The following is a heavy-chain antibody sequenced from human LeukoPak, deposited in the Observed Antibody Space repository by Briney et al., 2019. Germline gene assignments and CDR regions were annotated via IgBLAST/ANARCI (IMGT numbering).Heavy chain of an antibody. CDR2: IYYSGST. CDR1: GGSISSGDYY. J-gene: IGHJ4*02. D-gene: IGHD3-22*01. V-gene: IGHV4-30-4*01. Sequence: ASETLSLTCTVSGGSISSGDYYWSWLRQPPGKGLEWIGYIYYSGSTYYNPSLKSRVTISVDTSKNQFSLKLSSVTAADTAVYYCARARSGYYYPTAFDYWGQGTLVTVSS. CDR3: ARARSGYYYPTAFDY.